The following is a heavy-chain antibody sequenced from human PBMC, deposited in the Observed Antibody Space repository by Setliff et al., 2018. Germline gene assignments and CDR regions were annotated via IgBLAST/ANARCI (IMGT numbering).Heavy chain of an antibody. J-gene: IGHJ3*01. CDR2: IYYSGST. V-gene: IGHV4-59*01. D-gene: IGHD2-2*02. Sequence: SETLSLTCTVSGGSISSYYWSWIRQPPGKGLEWIGYIYYSGSTNYNPSLKSRVTISVDTSKNQFSLKLSSVTAADTAVYYCTTDRAACSGSSCYNGFDVWGQGTMVTV. CDR1: GGSISSYY. CDR3: TTDRAACSGSSCYNGFDV.